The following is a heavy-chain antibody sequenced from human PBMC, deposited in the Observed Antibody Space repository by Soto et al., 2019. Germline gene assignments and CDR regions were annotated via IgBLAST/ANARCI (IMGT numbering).Heavy chain of an antibody. CDR2: IYYSGST. J-gene: IGHJ4*02. V-gene: IGHV4-31*03. CDR3: ARAARYCSGGSCSGEFDY. Sequence: SETLSLTCTVSGGSISSGGYYWSWIRQHPGKGLEWIGYIYYSGSTYYNPSLKSRVTISVDTSKNQFSLKLSSVTAADTAVYYCARAARYCSGGSCSGEFDYWGQGTLVTVSS. CDR1: GGSISSGGYY. D-gene: IGHD2-15*01.